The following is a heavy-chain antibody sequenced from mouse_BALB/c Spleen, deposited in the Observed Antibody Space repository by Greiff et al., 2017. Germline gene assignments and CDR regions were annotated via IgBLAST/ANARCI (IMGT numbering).Heavy chain of an antibody. CDR3: APYYGSSFPFAY. CDR1: GFNIKDTY. V-gene: IGHV14-3*02. CDR2: IDPANGNP. Sequence: VQLKESGAELVKPGASVKLSCTASGFNIKDTYMHWVKQRPEQGLEWIGRIDPANGNPKYDPKFQGKATITADTSSNTAYLQLSSLTSEDTAVYYCAPYYGSSFPFAYWGQGTLVTVSA. J-gene: IGHJ3*01. D-gene: IGHD1-1*01.